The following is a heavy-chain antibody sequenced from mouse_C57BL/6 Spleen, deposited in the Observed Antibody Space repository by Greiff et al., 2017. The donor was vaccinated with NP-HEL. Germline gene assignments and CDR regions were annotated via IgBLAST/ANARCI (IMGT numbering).Heavy chain of an antibody. CDR3: ARSGYSNSFDY. J-gene: IGHJ2*01. D-gene: IGHD2-5*01. CDR1: GYTFTSYW. V-gene: IGHV1-55*01. Sequence: VQLQESGAELVKPGASVKMSCKASGYTFTSYWITWVKQRPGQGLEWIGDIYPGSGSTNYNEKFKSKATLTVDTSSSTAYMQLSSLTSEDSAVYYCARSGYSNSFDYWGQGTTLTVSS. CDR2: IYPGSGST.